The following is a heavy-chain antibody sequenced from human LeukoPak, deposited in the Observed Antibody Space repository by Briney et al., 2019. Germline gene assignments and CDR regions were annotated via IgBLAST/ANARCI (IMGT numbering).Heavy chain of an antibody. CDR3: ASLGVEGDL. CDR1: GFTFTIYA. CDR2: ISSSSSYR. V-gene: IGHV3-21*04. J-gene: IGHJ4*02. D-gene: IGHD3-16*01. Sequence: GGSLRLSCAASGFTFTIYAMSWVRQAPGKGLEWVSSISSSSSYRYYADSVKGRFTISRDNAKNSLFLQMNSLRAEDTALYYCASLGVEGDLWGQGTLVAVSS.